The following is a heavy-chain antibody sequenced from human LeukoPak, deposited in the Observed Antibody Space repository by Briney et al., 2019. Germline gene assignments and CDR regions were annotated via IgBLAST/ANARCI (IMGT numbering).Heavy chain of an antibody. Sequence: SETLSLTCTVSGGSIRSYYWSWIRQPPGKGLEWIGYIYYSGSTNYNPSLKSRATISVDTSKNQFSLKLSSVTAADTAVYYCARQGGGFWYFDLWGRGTLVTVSS. CDR2: IYYSGST. V-gene: IGHV4-59*08. CDR1: GGSIRSYY. CDR3: ARQGGGFWYFDL. J-gene: IGHJ2*01. D-gene: IGHD6-25*01.